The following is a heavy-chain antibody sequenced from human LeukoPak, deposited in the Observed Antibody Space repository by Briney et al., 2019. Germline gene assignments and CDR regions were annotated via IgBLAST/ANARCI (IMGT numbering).Heavy chain of an antibody. J-gene: IGHJ3*02. CDR2: ISAYNGDT. CDR3: ARRSQCSRTSCSKGGGFDI. CDR1: GYTFTSYG. V-gene: IGHV1-18*01. D-gene: IGHD2-2*01. Sequence: ASVKVSCKASGYTFTSYGISWVRQAPGQGLEWMGWISAYNGDTNYAQKVQGRVTMTTDTSTSTAYMELRSLRSDDTAVYYCARRSQCSRTSCSKGGGFDIWGQGTMVTVSS.